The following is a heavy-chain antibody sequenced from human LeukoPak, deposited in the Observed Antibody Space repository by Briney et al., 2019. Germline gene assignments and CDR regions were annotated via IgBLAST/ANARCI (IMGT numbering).Heavy chain of an antibody. V-gene: IGHV3-23*01. Sequence: GGSLSLSCAASGFTFCSFGMSWVRQAPGKGLEWVSTISGSGGSTYYADSVKARFTISRDNSKNTLYLQMNRLRAEETGLYYCAEGAPYNCHLWGQGTLVTVSS. CDR2: ISGSGGST. D-gene: IGHD1-1*01. J-gene: IGHJ4*02. CDR3: AEGAPYNCHL. CDR1: GFTFCSFG.